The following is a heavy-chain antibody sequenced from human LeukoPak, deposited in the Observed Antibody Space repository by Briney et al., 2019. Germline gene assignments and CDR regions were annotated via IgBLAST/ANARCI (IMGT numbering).Heavy chain of an antibody. J-gene: IGHJ4*02. CDR3: VTDRSGSYDY. V-gene: IGHV4-4*07. CDR1: GGSISSYY. Sequence: TSETLSLTCTVSGGSISSYYWSWIRQPAGKGLEWIGRIYTSGGTNYNPSLKSRVTMSIDTSKNQFSLKLYSVTAADTAVYYCVTDRSGSYDYWGQGILVTVSS. CDR2: IYTSGGT. D-gene: IGHD1-26*01.